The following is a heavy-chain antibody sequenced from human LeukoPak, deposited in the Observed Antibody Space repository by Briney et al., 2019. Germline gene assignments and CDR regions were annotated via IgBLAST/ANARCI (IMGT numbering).Heavy chain of an antibody. V-gene: IGHV3-20*01. CDR2: INWNGGST. CDR1: GFTFSSYA. D-gene: IGHD6-6*01. J-gene: IGHJ4*02. CDR3: ARDADSSSSDY. Sequence: GGSLRLSCAASGFTFSSYAMSWVRQAPGKGLEWVSGINWNGGSTGYADSVKGRFTISRDNAKNSLYLQMNSLRAEDTALYHCARDADSSSSDYWGQGTLVTVSS.